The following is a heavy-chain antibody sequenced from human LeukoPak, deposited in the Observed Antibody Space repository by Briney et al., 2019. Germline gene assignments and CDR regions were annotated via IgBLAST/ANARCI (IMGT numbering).Heavy chain of an antibody. D-gene: IGHD3-10*02. J-gene: IGHJ6*04. Sequence: PSETLSLTCTVSGGSISSSSYYWGWIRQPPGKGLEWIGSIYYSGSTYYNPSLKSRVTISVDTSKNQSSLKLSSVTAADTAVYYCARRGYVYVWGKGTTVTVSS. CDR2: IYYSGST. V-gene: IGHV4-39*01. CDR1: GGSISSSSYY. CDR3: ARRGYVYV.